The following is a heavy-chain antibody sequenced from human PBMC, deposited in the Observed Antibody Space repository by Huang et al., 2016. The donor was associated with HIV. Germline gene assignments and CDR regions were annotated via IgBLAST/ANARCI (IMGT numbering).Heavy chain of an antibody. Sequence: QVQLQESGPGLVKPSETLSLTCSVSGGSISSHYWSWIRQPPGKGREWIGSIYYRGVSNDSPPLKSRVCIAVDTSRNQFALKLSSVTAADTAVYYCARDRRHCSGGSCYYSDYWGHGTLVTVSS. D-gene: IGHD2-15*01. CDR3: ARDRRHCSGGSCYYSDY. V-gene: IGHV4-59*11. CDR2: IYYRGVS. J-gene: IGHJ4*01. CDR1: GGSISSHY.